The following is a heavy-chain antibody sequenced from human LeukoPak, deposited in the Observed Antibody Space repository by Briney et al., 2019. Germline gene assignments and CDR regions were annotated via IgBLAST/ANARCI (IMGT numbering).Heavy chain of an antibody. V-gene: IGHV4-61*02. CDR2: IYTSGST. CDR3: AREGGRAADCSGGSCYSGVTGWFDP. J-gene: IGHJ5*02. Sequence: PSETLSLTCTVSGGSISSGSYYWSWIRQPAGKGLEWIGRIYTSGSTNYNPSLKSRVTISVDTSKNQFSLKLSSVTAADTAVYYCAREGGRAADCSGGSCYSGVTGWFDPWGQGTLVTVSS. D-gene: IGHD2-15*01. CDR1: GGSISSGSYY.